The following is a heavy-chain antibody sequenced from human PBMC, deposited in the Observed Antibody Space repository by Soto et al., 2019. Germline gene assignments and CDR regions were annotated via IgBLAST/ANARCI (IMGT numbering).Heavy chain of an antibody. CDR3: ARGGQFRYFDY. V-gene: IGHV1-18*01. D-gene: IGHD2-21*01. Sequence: QVQLVQSGAEVKKPGASVKVSCTTSGYTFTLFGITWVRQAPGQGLEWMGWISPYNGDTKYAEKHEGRVTLTTDTSTDPAYMELTSLTSDDTAEYYCARGGQFRYFDYWGQGTLVTVSS. J-gene: IGHJ4*02. CDR1: GYTFTLFG. CDR2: ISPYNGDT.